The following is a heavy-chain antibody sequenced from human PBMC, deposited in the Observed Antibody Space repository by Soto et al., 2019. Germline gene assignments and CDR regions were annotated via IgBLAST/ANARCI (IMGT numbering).Heavy chain of an antibody. CDR2: IYPGDSDT. D-gene: IGHD2-15*01. Sequence: GESLKISCKGSGYGFTSYWIGWVRQMPGKGLEWMGIIYPGDSDTRYSPSFQGQVTISADKSISTAYLQWSSLKASDTAMYYCARDPSSGGSQSPWFDPWGQGTLVTVSS. CDR1: GYGFTSYW. CDR3: ARDPSSGGSQSPWFDP. J-gene: IGHJ5*02. V-gene: IGHV5-51*01.